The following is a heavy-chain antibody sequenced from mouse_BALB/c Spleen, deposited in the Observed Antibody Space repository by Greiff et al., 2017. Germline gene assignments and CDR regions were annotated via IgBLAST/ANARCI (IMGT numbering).Heavy chain of an antibody. CDR2: ISSGGGST. CDR1: GFAFSSYD. V-gene: IGHV5-12-1*01. J-gene: IGHJ2*01. Sequence: EVMLVESGGGLVKPGGSLKLSCAASGFAFSSYDMSWVRQTPEKRLEWVAYISSGGGSTYYPDTVKGRFTISRDNAKNTLYLQMSSLKSEDTAMYYCASLRDYWGQGTTLTVSS. CDR3: ASLRDY.